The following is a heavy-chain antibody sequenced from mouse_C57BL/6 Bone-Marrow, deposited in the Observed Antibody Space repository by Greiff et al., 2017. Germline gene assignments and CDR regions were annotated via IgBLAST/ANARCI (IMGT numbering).Heavy chain of an antibody. J-gene: IGHJ3*01. CDR1: GYTFTSYW. D-gene: IGHD2-4*01. CDR2: IDPSDSDT. CDR3: AIISYDYDGFAY. V-gene: IGHV1-69*01. Sequence: QVQLKQPGAELVMPGASVKLSCKASGYTFTSYWMHWVKQRPGQGLELIGEIDPSDSDTNYNQKFKGKSTLTLDKSSSTAYRQLSSLTSEDSAVYYCAIISYDYDGFAYWGQGTLVTVSA.